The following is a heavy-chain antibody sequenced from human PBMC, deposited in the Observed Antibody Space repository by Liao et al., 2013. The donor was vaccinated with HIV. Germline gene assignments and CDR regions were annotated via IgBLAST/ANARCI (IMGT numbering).Heavy chain of an antibody. Sequence: QVQLQESGPRLVKPSETLSLTCTASSGTISTSSYYWAWIRQSPGQGPEWIGSIYYRGTTYYNPSLTSRVVISVDTSKNQFSLKVSSVTAADTAVYYCARGERDFWSGYKVVYWGQGTLVTVSS. J-gene: IGHJ4*02. CDR2: IYYRGTT. V-gene: IGHV4-39*07. CDR3: ARGERDFWSGYKVVY. D-gene: IGHD3-3*01. CDR1: SGTISTSSYY.